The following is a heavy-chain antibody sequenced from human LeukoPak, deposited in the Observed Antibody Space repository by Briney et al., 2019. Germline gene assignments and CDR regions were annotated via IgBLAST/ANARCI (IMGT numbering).Heavy chain of an antibody. CDR1: GYTFTSYA. D-gene: IGHD6-19*01. CDR2: INAGNGNT. Sequence: ASVKVSCKASGYTFTSYAMHWVRQAPGQRLEWMGWINAGNGNTKYSQKFQGRVTITRDTSASTAYMELRSLRSDDTAVYYCARDIGGYSSGWYDYWGQGTLVTVSS. V-gene: IGHV1-3*01. J-gene: IGHJ4*02. CDR3: ARDIGGYSSGWYDY.